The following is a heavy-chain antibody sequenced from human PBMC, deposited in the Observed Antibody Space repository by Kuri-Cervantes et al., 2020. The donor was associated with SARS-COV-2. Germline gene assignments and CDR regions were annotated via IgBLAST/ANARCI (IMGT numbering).Heavy chain of an antibody. V-gene: IGHV3-11*04. J-gene: IGHJ4*02. D-gene: IGHD3-10*01. Sequence: GESLKISCAASGFTFSDYYMSWIRQAPGKGLEWVSYISSSGSTIYYADSVKGRFTISRDNAKNSLYLQMNSLRAEDTAVYYCARSSSGGYYNPFDYWGQGTLVTVSS. CDR1: GFTFSDYY. CDR3: ARSSSGGYYNPFDY. CDR2: ISSSGSTI.